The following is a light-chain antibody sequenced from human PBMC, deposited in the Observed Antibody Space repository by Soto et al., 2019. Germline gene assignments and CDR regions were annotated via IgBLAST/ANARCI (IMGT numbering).Light chain of an antibody. CDR3: QQYNDWPVYT. CDR1: QSVRGN. J-gene: IGKJ2*01. Sequence: EIVMTQSPATLSVSPGERATLSCRASQSVRGNLAWYQQKPGQAPRLLIYGASTRATGIPARFSGSGSGTEFTLTISSLQSEDFAVYYCQQYNDWPVYTFGQGTKLEIK. CDR2: GAS. V-gene: IGKV3-15*01.